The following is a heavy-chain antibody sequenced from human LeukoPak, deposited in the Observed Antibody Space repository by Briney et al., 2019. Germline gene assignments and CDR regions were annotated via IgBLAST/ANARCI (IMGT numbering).Heavy chain of an antibody. Sequence: GGSLRLSCAASGFTFSSYAMSWVRQAPGKGLEWVSAISGSGGSTYYADSVKGRFTISRDNSKNTLYLQMNSLRAEDTAVYYCAKDLSQRQLAPEYFQHWGQGTLVTVSS. J-gene: IGHJ1*01. V-gene: IGHV3-23*01. CDR2: ISGSGGST. CDR1: GFTFSSYA. CDR3: AKDLSQRQLAPEYFQH. D-gene: IGHD6-13*01.